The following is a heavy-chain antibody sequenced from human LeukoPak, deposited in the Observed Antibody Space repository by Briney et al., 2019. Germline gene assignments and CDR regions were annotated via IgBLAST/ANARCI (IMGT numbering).Heavy chain of an antibody. J-gene: IGHJ4*02. CDR2: IYYSGST. Sequence: SETLSLTCTVSGGSISSYYWSWIRQPPGKGLEWIGYIYYSGSTNYNPSLKSRVTISIDTSKNQFSLKLSSVTAADTAVYYCARVGSGWYVLHYWGQGTLVTVSS. CDR1: GGSISSYY. V-gene: IGHV4-59*01. D-gene: IGHD6-19*01. CDR3: ARVGSGWYVLHY.